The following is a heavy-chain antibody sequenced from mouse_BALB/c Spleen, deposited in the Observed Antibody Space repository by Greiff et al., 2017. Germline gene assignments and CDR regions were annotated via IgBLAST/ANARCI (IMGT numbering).Heavy chain of an antibody. V-gene: IGHV1-18*01. CDR2: INPNNGGT. Sequence: VQLQQSGPELVKPGASVKIPCKASGYTFTDYNMDWVKQSHGKSLEWIGDINPNNGGTIYNQKFKGKATLTVDKSSSTAYMELRSLTSEDTAVYYCARPHLLWRYYFDYWGQGTTRTVSS. CDR3: ARPHLLWRYYFDY. D-gene: IGHD2-1*01. J-gene: IGHJ2*01. CDR1: GYTFTDYN.